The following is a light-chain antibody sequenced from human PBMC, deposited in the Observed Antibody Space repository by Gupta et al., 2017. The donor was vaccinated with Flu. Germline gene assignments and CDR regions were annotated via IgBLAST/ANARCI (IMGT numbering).Light chain of an antibody. CDR2: DAS. Sequence: DIVSTVSPATLSLSPGERATLICRASQSVSSYLAWYQQKPGQAPRLLIYDASNRATGIPARLSGSGSGTDFSLTISSLETEDFAVYYCQQRSNWPQITFGQGTRLEIK. CDR1: QSVSSY. CDR3: QQRSNWPQIT. J-gene: IGKJ5*01. V-gene: IGKV3-11*01.